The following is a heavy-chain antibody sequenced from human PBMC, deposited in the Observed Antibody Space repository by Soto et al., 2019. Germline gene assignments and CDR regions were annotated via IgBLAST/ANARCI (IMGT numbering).Heavy chain of an antibody. D-gene: IGHD3-22*01. CDR2: IWYDGSNK. V-gene: IGHV3-33*01. Sequence: GGSLRLSCAASGFTFSSYGMHWVRQAPGKGLEWVAVIWYDGSNKYYADSVKGRFTISRDNSKNTLYLQMNSLRAEDTAVYYCAREDYYDSSGYFDYWGQGTLVTVSS. CDR1: GFTFSSYG. CDR3: AREDYYDSSGYFDY. J-gene: IGHJ4*02.